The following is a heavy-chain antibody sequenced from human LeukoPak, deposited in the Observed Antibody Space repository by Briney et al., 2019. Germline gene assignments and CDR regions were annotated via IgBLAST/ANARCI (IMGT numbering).Heavy chain of an antibody. J-gene: IGHJ4*02. CDR2: ISGSGGST. Sequence: GGALRLSCAASGFTFSSYAMSWVRQAPGKGLEWVSAISGSGGSTYYADSVKGWSTISRDNSKNTLYLPMNSLRAEDTAVYYCAKDRAIGCFDYWSQGTLVTVS. D-gene: IGHD6-19*01. CDR3: AKDRAIGCFDY. CDR1: GFTFSSYA. V-gene: IGHV3-23*01.